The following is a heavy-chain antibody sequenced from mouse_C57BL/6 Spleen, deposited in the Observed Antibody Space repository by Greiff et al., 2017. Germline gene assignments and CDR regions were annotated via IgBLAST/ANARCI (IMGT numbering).Heavy chain of an antibody. CDR1: GYIFTSYW. Sequence: QVQLQQPGAELVRPGSSVKLSCKASGYIFTSYWMDWVKQRPGQGLEWIGNIYPSDSETHYNQKFKDKATLTVDKSSSTAYMQLSSLTSEDSAVYYCARSADSSGYWFAYWGQGTLVTVSA. CDR3: ARSADSSGYWFAY. D-gene: IGHD3-2*02. J-gene: IGHJ3*01. V-gene: IGHV1-61*01. CDR2: IYPSDSET.